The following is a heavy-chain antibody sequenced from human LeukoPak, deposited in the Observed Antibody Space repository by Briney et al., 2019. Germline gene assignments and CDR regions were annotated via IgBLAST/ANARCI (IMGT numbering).Heavy chain of an antibody. CDR2: IIPILGIA. V-gene: IGHV1-69*02. D-gene: IGHD6-6*01. J-gene: IGHJ4*02. CDR3: ARVRDYSSSSLDY. CDR1: GGTFTSYT. Sequence: SVKVSCKASGGTFTSYTISWVRQAPGQGLEWMGRIIPILGIANYAQKFQGRVTITADKSTSTAYMELSSLRSEDTAVYYCARVRDYSSSSLDYWGQGTLVTVST.